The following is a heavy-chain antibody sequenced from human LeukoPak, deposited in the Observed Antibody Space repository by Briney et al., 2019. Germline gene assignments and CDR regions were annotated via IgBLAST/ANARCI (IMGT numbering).Heavy chain of an antibody. Sequence: GGSLRLSCAASGFTFSSYWMSWVRKAPGKGLEWVANIMQDGSEKYYVDSVKGRFTISSDNAKNSLYLQMNSLRAEDTAVYYCARGYSSSWYVGSYYYYGMDVWGQGTTVTVSS. CDR3: ARGYSSSWYVGSYYYYGMDV. V-gene: IGHV3-7*01. CDR2: IMQDGSEK. CDR1: GFTFSSYW. D-gene: IGHD6-13*01. J-gene: IGHJ6*02.